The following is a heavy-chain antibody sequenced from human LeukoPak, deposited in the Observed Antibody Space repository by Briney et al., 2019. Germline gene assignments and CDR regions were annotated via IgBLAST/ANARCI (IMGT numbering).Heavy chain of an antibody. V-gene: IGHV4-59*12. CDR1: GGSISSYY. CDR3: ARDVMGATAPDY. J-gene: IGHJ4*02. Sequence: PSETLSLTCTVSGGSISSYYWSWIRQPPGKGLEWIGYIYYSGSTNYNPSLKSRVTISVDTSKNQFSLKLSSVTAADTAVYYCARDVMGATAPDYWGQGTLVTVSS. CDR2: IYYSGST. D-gene: IGHD1-26*01.